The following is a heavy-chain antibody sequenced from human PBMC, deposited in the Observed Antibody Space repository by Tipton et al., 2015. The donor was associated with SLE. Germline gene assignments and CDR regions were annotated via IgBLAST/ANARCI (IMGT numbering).Heavy chain of an antibody. CDR2: IYYSGST. D-gene: IGHD2-2*01. V-gene: IGHV4-39*07. CDR1: GGSISSSSYY. CDR3: ARERSSTPYYYYYMDV. Sequence: TLSLTCTVSGGSISSSSYYWGWIRQPPGKGLKWIGSIYYSGSTYYNPSLKSRVTISVDTSKNQFSLKLSSVTAADTAVYYCARERSSTPYYYYYMDVWGKGTTVTVSS. J-gene: IGHJ6*03.